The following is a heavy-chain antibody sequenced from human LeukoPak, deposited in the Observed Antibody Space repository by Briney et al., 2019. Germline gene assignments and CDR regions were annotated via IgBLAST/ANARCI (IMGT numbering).Heavy chain of an antibody. CDR2: IYTSGST. Sequence: SETLSLTCTVSGGSISDYYWTWIRQPAGKGLEWIGRIYTSGSTNYNPSLKSRVTMSVDTSKNQFSLILSSVTAADTAVYYCASAPSWDYGDSLRDWGQGTLVTVSS. V-gene: IGHV4-4*07. CDR3: ASAPSWDYGDSLRD. J-gene: IGHJ4*02. CDR1: GGSISDYY. D-gene: IGHD4-17*01.